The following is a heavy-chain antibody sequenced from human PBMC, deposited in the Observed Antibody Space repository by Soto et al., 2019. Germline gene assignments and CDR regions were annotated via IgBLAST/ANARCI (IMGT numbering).Heavy chain of an antibody. D-gene: IGHD2-8*01. V-gene: IGHV3-48*03. CDR2: ISSASSAI. J-gene: IGHJ6*02. Sequence: GGSLRLSCAASGFTFSSFHRDWVRQAPGKGLEWVSYISSASSAIYYADSVKGRFTISRDNAKNSLFLQMNSLRAEDTAVYYCARDLMGYAMDVWGQGTTVTVSS. CDR3: ARDLMGYAMDV. CDR1: GFTFSSFH.